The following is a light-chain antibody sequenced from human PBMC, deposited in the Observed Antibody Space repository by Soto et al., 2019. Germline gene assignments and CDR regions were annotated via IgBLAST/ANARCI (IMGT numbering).Light chain of an antibody. Sequence: DVRMTQSPSSLSAFVGDRVTITCLASQGIAPYLAWFQQKPGKVPKLLIYATSTLQSGVPSRFSGSGSGTDFTLTISSLQTEDVATYYCQKYNSAPLTFGGGTKVEIK. J-gene: IGKJ4*02. CDR2: ATS. CDR3: QKYNSAPLT. V-gene: IGKV1-27*01. CDR1: QGIAPY.